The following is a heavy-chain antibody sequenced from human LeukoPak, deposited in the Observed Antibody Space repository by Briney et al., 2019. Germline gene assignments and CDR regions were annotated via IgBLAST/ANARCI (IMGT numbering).Heavy chain of an antibody. D-gene: IGHD3-9*01. Sequence: PSETLSLTCTVSGGSISSSSYYWGWIRQPPGKGLEWIGSIYYSGYTYYNPSLKSRVTISVDTSKNQFSLKLNSVTAADTAVYYCARVTGYMIEDYFDYWGQGTLVTVSS. V-gene: IGHV4-39*07. CDR2: IYYSGYT. J-gene: IGHJ4*02. CDR3: ARVTGYMIEDYFDY. CDR1: GGSISSSSYY.